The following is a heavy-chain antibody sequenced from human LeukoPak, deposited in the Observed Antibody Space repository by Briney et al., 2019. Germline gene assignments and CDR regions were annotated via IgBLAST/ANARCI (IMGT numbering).Heavy chain of an antibody. CDR1: GFTFSSYA. CDR2: ISGSGGST. D-gene: IGHD2-21*02. Sequence: GGSLRLSCAASGFTFSSYAMSWVRQAPGKGLEWDSAISGSGGSTYYADSVKGRFTISRDNSKNTLYLQMNSLRAEDTAVYYCAKDRPISMVTAWFDYWGQGTLVTVSS. V-gene: IGHV3-23*01. J-gene: IGHJ4*02. CDR3: AKDRPISMVTAWFDY.